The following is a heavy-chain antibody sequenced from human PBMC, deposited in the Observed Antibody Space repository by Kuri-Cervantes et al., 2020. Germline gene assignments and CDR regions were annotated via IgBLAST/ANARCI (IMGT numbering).Heavy chain of an antibody. Sequence: LSLTCAASGFTFSSYDMHWVRQATGKGLEWVSAIGTAGDTYYPGSVKGRFTISRENAKNSLYLQMNSLRAGDTAVYYCASVEEPGIAAAGTAGSFDYWGQGTLVTVSS. J-gene: IGHJ4*02. D-gene: IGHD6-13*01. V-gene: IGHV3-13*01. CDR2: IGTAGDT. CDR1: GFTFSSYD. CDR3: ASVEEPGIAAAGTAGSFDY.